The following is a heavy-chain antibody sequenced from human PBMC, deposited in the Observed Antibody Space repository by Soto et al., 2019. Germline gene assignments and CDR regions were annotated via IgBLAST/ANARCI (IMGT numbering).Heavy chain of an antibody. V-gene: IGHV5-51*01. CDR1: GYSFTSYW. J-gene: IGHJ4*02. CDR3: ARLGPSYGGNSGFDY. D-gene: IGHD4-17*01. CDR2: IYPGDSDT. Sequence: GESLKISCKGSGYSFTSYWIGWVRQMPGKGLEWMGIIYPGDSDTRYSPSFQGQVTISADKSISTAYLQWSSLKASDTAMYYCARLGPSYGGNSGFDYWGQGTLVTVSS.